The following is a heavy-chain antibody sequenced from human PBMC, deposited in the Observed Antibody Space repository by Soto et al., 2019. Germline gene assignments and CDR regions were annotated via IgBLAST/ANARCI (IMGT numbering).Heavy chain of an antibody. CDR1: GFTFSGSA. D-gene: IGHD2-2*01. V-gene: IGHV3-73*01. Sequence: GGSLRLSCAASGFTFSGSAMHWVRQASGKGLEWVGRIRSKANSYATAYAASVKGRFTISRDDSKNTAYLQMNSLKTEDAAVYYCTRHSHCSSTSCYGALFDYWGQGTLVTVSS. CDR3: TRHSHCSSTSCYGALFDY. CDR2: IRSKANSYAT. J-gene: IGHJ4*02.